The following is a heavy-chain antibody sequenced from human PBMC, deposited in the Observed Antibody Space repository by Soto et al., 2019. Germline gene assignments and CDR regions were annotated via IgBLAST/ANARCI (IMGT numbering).Heavy chain of an antibody. CDR2: ISGSGGIT. CDR1: GFPFRNFA. D-gene: IGHD2-15*01. J-gene: IGHJ6*02. V-gene: IGHV3-23*01. Sequence: GGSLRLSCAASGFPFRNFAMAWVRQAPGKGLEWVSVISGSGGITYSADSVKGRFTISRDNSKNILYLQMNSLRAEDTAVYYCAKGITDTGGYYYYSMDVWGQGTAVTVSS. CDR3: AKGITDTGGYYYYSMDV.